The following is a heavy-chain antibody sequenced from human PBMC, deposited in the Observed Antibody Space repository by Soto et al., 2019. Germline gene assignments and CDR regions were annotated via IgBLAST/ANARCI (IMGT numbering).Heavy chain of an antibody. D-gene: IGHD2-21*02. CDR2: IYYSGST. CDR3: ARHLPYCGGDCYSLDY. J-gene: IGHJ4*02. Sequence: TSETLSLTCTVSGGSISSYYWSWIRQPPGKGLEWIGYIYYSGSTNYNPSLKSRVTISVDTSKNQFSLNLSSVTAADTAVYYCARHLPYCGGDCYSLDYWGQGTLVTVSS. CDR1: GGSISSYY. V-gene: IGHV4-59*08.